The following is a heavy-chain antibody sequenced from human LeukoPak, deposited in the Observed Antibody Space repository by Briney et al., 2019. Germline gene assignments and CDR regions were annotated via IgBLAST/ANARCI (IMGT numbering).Heavy chain of an antibody. CDR1: GGSISSSSYY. Sequence: SETLSLTCTVSGGSISSSSYYWGWIRQPPGKGLEWIGSIYYSGSTYYNPSLKSRVTISVDTSKNQFSLKLSSVTAADTAVYYCARVKSAFGERRGFDYWGQGTLVTVSS. V-gene: IGHV4-39*07. CDR2: IYYSGST. D-gene: IGHD3-10*01. CDR3: ARVKSAFGERRGFDY. J-gene: IGHJ4*02.